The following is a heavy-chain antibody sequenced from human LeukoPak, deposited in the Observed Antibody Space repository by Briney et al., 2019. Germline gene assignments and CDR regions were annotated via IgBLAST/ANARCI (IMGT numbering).Heavy chain of an antibody. CDR1: GFTVSKRD. CDR2: ISYDGSNK. CDR3: ARDEAGPAPGFDY. D-gene: IGHD6-25*01. Sequence: GGSLRLSCAASGFTVSKRDMSWVRQAPGKGLEWVAVISYDGSNKYYADSVKGRFTISRDNSKNTLYLQMNSLRAEDTAVYYCARDEAGPAPGFDYWGQGTLVTVSS. V-gene: IGHV3-30-3*01. J-gene: IGHJ4*02.